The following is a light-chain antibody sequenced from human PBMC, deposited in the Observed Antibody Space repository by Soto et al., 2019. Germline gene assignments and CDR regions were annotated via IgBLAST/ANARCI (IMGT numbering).Light chain of an antibody. CDR3: QQYDGHPLT. CDR2: KAS. CDR1: QSISSW. Sequence: DIQMTQSPSTLSAFVGDRVTITCRASQSISSWLAWYQQKPGKAPNLLIYKASRLESGVPSRFSGSGSGTAFTLTISSLQPDDFATYYCQQYDGHPLTFGGGTRVEIK. J-gene: IGKJ4*01. V-gene: IGKV1-5*03.